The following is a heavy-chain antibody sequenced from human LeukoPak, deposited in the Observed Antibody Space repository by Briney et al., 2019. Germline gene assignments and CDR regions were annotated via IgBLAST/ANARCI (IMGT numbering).Heavy chain of an antibody. Sequence: GGSLRLSCAASGFTFSSYSMNWVRQAPGKGLEWVSSISSSSYIYYADSVKGRFTISRDNAKDSLYLQMNSLRAEDTAVYYCARAGSSSLCYWGQGTLVTVSS. CDR1: GFTFSSYS. V-gene: IGHV3-21*01. D-gene: IGHD6-13*01. CDR2: ISSSSYI. J-gene: IGHJ4*02. CDR3: ARAGSSSLCY.